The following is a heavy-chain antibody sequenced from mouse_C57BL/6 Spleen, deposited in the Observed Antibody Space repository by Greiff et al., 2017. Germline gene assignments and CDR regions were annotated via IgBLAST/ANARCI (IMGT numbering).Heavy chain of an antibody. CDR2: IYPSDSET. D-gene: IGHD2-5*01. CDR1: GYTFTSYW. CDR3: ARAYYSNPGFAY. Sequence: QVQLQQSGAELVRPGSSVKLSCKASGYTFTSYWMDWVKQRPGQGLEWIGNIYPSDSETHYNQKFKDKATLTVDKSSSTAYMQLSSLTSEDSAVYYCARAYYSNPGFAYWGQGTLVTVSA. J-gene: IGHJ3*01. V-gene: IGHV1-61*01.